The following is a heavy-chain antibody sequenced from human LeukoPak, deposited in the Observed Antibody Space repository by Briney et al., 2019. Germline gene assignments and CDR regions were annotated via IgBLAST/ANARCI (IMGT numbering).Heavy chain of an antibody. CDR3: ARDGGGNRNFDY. Sequence: SETLSLTCDISGASMVGYYWSWIRQSAGGGLEWIGRVHNSGSTNYHPSLRSRVTLSEDVSKSQFYLRLTSVTAADTAVYYCARDGGGNRNFDYWGQGTLVTVSS. D-gene: IGHD4-23*01. V-gene: IGHV4-4*07. J-gene: IGHJ4*02. CDR2: VHNSGST. CDR1: GASMVGYY.